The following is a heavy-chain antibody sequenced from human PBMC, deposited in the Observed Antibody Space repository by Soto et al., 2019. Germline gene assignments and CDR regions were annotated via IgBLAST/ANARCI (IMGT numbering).Heavy chain of an antibody. CDR1: GGSISSYY. CDR2: IYYSGST. J-gene: IGHJ5*02. D-gene: IGHD6-19*01. V-gene: IGHV4-59*01. CDR3: ARYFRQWLKVSGWFDP. Sequence: SETLSLTCTVSGGSISSYYWSWIRQPPGKGLEWIGYIYYSGSTNYNPSLKSRVTISVDTSKNQFSLKLGSVTAADTAVYYCARYFRQWLKVSGWFDPWGQGTLVTVSS.